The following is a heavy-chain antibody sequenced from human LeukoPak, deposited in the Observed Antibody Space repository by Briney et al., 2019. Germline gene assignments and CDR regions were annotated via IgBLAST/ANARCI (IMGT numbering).Heavy chain of an antibody. Sequence: GGSLRLSCAASGFTFSSYSMNWVRQAPGKGLEWVSYISISSSTIYYADSVKGRFTISRDNAKNSLYLQMSGLRAEDTAVYYCARGNIGYCSSTSCYEGDYWGQGTLVTVSS. CDR3: ARGNIGYCSSTSCYEGDY. CDR1: GFTFSSYS. V-gene: IGHV3-48*01. CDR2: ISISSSTI. J-gene: IGHJ4*02. D-gene: IGHD2-2*01.